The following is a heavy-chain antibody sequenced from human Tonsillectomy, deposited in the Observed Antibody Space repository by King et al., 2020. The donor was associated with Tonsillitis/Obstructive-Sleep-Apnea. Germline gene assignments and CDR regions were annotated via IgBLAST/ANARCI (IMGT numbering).Heavy chain of an antibody. Sequence: VQLQQWGAGLLKPSETLSLTCAVYGGSFSGYYWCWIRQPPGKGLEWIGEINHRGSSNYNYSLKSRVTISVDTSKNKFSLNLSSVTAADTAVYYCARSTMFGVVITPLYFDFWGQGTLVTVSS. CDR3: ARSTMFGVVITPLYFDF. CDR2: INHRGSS. CDR1: GGSFSGYY. D-gene: IGHD3-3*01. J-gene: IGHJ4*02. V-gene: IGHV4-34*01.